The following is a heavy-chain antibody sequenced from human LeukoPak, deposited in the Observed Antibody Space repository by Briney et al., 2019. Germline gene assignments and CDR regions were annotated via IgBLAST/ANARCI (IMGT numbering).Heavy chain of an antibody. CDR2: INHSGST. J-gene: IGHJ4*02. CDR1: GGSFSGYY. Sequence: PSETLSLTCAVYGGSFSGYYWSWIRQPPRKGLEWIGEINHSGSTNYNPSLKSRVTISVDTSKNQFSLKLSSVTAADTAVYYCARGRHRIAAAGTGSDYWGQGTLVTVSS. V-gene: IGHV4-34*01. D-gene: IGHD6-13*01. CDR3: ARGRHRIAAAGTGSDY.